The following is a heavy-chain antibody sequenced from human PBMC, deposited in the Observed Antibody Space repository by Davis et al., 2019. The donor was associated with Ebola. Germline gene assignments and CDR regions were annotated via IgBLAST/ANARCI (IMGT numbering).Heavy chain of an antibody. CDR2: ISSSGSTI. D-gene: IGHD2-2*02. Sequence: GESLKISCAASGFTFSDYYMSWIRQAPGKGLEWVSYISSSGSTIYYADSVKGRFTISRDNAKNSLYLQMNSLRAEDTAVYYCAREYTVPYGMDVWGKGTTVTVSS. CDR3: AREYTVPYGMDV. V-gene: IGHV3-11*04. CDR1: GFTFSDYY. J-gene: IGHJ6*04.